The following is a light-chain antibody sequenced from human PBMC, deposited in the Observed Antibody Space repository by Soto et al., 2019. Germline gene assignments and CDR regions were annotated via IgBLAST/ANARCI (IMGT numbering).Light chain of an antibody. Sequence: DIQMTQSPSTPSASVGDRVTITCRASATITVWLAWYQQKPGKAPRLLIYKASTLESGVPAKFSGSGSGTEFTLTITSLQPDDFAIYYCQHYYNCPLTFGRGTKVEIK. J-gene: IGKJ4*02. V-gene: IGKV1-5*03. CDR3: QHYYNCPLT. CDR1: ATITVW. CDR2: KAS.